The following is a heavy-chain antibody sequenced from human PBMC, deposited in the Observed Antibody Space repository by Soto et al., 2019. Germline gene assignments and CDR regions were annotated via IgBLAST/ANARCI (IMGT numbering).Heavy chain of an antibody. J-gene: IGHJ4*02. CDR1: GFTFSSYG. D-gene: IGHD2-8*01. V-gene: IGHV3-30*18. CDR2: ISYDGSNK. CDR3: ANVLRLDY. Sequence: QVQLVESGGGVVQPGRSLRLSCGASGFTFSSYGMHWVRQAPGKGLEWVAVISYDGSNKYYADSVKGRFTIPRDNSKDTLYLQMNSLRAEDTAVYYCANVLRLDYWGQGTLVTVSS.